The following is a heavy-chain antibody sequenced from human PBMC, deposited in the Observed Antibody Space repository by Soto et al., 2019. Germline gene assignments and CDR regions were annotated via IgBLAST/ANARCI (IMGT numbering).Heavy chain of an antibody. J-gene: IGHJ4*02. D-gene: IGHD3-3*01. CDR1: GLNFDDFT. Sequence: EVQLVESGGRLVQPGRSLRLSCVGTGLNFDDFTMHWVRQAPGKGLEWVSGITWNSRVLAYADSVKGRFTISRDNARNSLYLQMDSLRDEDTALYYCAKGRYDFWSPYYFDSWGQGTLVTVSS. V-gene: IGHV3-9*01. CDR2: ITWNSRVL. CDR3: AKGRYDFWSPYYFDS.